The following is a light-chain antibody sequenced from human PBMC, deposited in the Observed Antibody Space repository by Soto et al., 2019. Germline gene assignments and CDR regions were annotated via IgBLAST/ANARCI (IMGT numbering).Light chain of an antibody. J-gene: IGKJ5*01. Sequence: EIQRSQYPSTRPGSVEERVTITCRASQTISSWLAWYQQKPGKAPKLLIYKASTLKSGVPSRFSGSGSGSDFTLTIGCVLPEGFGTYCCKALIFYPGISFGDGTRLEI. CDR3: KALIFYPGIS. CDR1: QTISSW. V-gene: IGKV1-5*03. CDR2: KAS.